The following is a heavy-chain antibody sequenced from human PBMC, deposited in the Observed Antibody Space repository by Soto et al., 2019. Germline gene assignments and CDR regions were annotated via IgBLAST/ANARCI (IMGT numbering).Heavy chain of an antibody. CDR3: ARQKTGSYYYYYGMDV. J-gene: IGHJ6*02. Sequence: GESLKISCKGSGYSFTSYWIGWVRQMPGKGLEWMGIIYPGDSDTRYSPSFQGQVTISADKSIGTAYLQWSSLKASDTAMYYCARQKTGSYYYYYGMDVWGQGTTVTVSS. CDR1: GYSFTSYW. D-gene: IGHD3-10*01. V-gene: IGHV5-51*01. CDR2: IYPGDSDT.